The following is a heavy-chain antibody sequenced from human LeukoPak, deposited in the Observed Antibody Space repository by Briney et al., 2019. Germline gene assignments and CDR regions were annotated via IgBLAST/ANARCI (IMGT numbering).Heavy chain of an antibody. J-gene: IGHJ4*02. D-gene: IGHD3-9*01. V-gene: IGHV3-43*01. Sequence: TGGSLRLSCAASGFTFDDYTMHWVRQVPGRGLEWLSLISGDGSTTYYADSVKGQFTVSRDNSKNSLYLQMHTLSTEDTALYYCAKDDSPLTSYFDSWGQGTLVTVSS. CDR1: GFTFDDYT. CDR2: ISGDGSTT. CDR3: AKDDSPLTSYFDS.